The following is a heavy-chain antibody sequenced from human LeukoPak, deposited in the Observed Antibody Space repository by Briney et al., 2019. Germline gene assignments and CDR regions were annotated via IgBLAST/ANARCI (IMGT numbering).Heavy chain of an antibody. CDR1: GFTFNNYA. J-gene: IGHJ3*02. D-gene: IGHD4-17*01. CDR2: ISGSGGST. V-gene: IGHV3-23*01. Sequence: GGSLRLSCAASGFTFNNYAMSWVRQAPGKGLDWVSAISGSGGSTYYADSVKGRFTISRDNSKNTLYLQTNSLRAEDTAIYYCAKDATVTTTGNAFDIWGQGTMVTVSS. CDR3: AKDATVTTTGNAFDI.